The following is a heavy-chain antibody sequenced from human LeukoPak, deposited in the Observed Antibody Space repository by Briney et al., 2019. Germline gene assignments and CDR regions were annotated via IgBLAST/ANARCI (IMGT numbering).Heavy chain of an antibody. CDR1: GYTFTSYG. V-gene: IGHV1-18*01. CDR3: ATSTVTTSPFDY. J-gene: IGHJ4*02. CDR2: ISAYNGNT. Sequence: ASVTVSCKASGYTFTSYGISWVRQAPGQGLEWMGWISAYNGNTNYAQKLQGRVTMTTDTSTSTAYMELRSLRSDDTAVYYCATSTVTTSPFDYWGQGTLVTVSS. D-gene: IGHD4-17*01.